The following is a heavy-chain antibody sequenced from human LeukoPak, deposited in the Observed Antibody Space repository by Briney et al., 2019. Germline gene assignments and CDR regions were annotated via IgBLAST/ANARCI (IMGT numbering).Heavy chain of an antibody. V-gene: IGHV4-39*01. Sequence: SETLSLTCTVSGGSISSSSYYWSWIRQPPGKGLEWIGEINHSGSTNYNPSLKSRVTISVDTSKNQFSLKLSSVTAADTAVYYCAAKTTFSDYWGQGTLVTVSS. CDR1: GGSISSSSYY. CDR2: INHSGST. J-gene: IGHJ4*02. D-gene: IGHD3-16*01. CDR3: AAKTTFSDY.